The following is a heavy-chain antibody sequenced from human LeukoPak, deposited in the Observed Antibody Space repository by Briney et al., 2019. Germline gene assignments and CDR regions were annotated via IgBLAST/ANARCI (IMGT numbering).Heavy chain of an antibody. V-gene: IGHV4-39*01. Sequence: SETLSLTCTVSGGSISSSSYYWGWIRQPPGKGLEWIGSNYYSGSTYYNPSLKSRVTISVDTSKNQFSLKLSSVTAADTAVYYCARREPMTTVTTGFDPWGQGTLVTVSS. CDR3: ARREPMTTVTTGFDP. CDR2: NYYSGST. J-gene: IGHJ5*02. D-gene: IGHD4-17*01. CDR1: GGSISSSSYY.